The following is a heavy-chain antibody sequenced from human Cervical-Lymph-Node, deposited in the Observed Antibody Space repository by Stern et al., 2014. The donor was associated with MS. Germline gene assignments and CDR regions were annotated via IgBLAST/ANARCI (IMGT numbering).Heavy chain of an antibody. D-gene: IGHD3-3*01. CDR1: WFSLVTSGVR. V-gene: IGHV2-70*04. Sequence: QVTLRESGPALVKPTQTLTLTCTFSWFSLVTSGVRVSWLRQPPGKALEWLARIDWNDKTFYNKSLMTRLTISKDTAKNQVVLTMTNVNPVDTATYYCARMMGSGYRHYFDYWGQGTPVTVS. CDR2: IDWNDKT. J-gene: IGHJ4*02. CDR3: ARMMGSGYRHYFDY.